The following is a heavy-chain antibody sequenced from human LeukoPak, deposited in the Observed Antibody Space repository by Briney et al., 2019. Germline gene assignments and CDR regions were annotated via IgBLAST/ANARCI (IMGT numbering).Heavy chain of an antibody. D-gene: IGHD6-6*01. Sequence: ASVRSSCEASGGTFISCAISWVRHAPGHGREWMGGVITIFVTAHYVHKFHGRVTITADESTSTAYMELSSLRSEDTAVYYCASPAGSFIAARPYYYYYMDVWGKGTTVTVSS. CDR1: GGTFISCA. J-gene: IGHJ6*03. CDR3: ASPAGSFIAARPYYYYYMDV. CDR2: VITIFVTA. V-gene: IGHV1-69*13.